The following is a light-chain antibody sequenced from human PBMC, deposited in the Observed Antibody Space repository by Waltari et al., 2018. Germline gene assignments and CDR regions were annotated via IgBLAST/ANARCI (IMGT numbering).Light chain of an antibody. J-gene: IGKJ5*01. Sequence: DIQLTQSPSFLSASVGDRVTITCRASQGVDNHLAWFQQKPGKAPNLLFYAASTLQSGFPARFSGSRSGTESTLTISCLQPEDSATYYCQQFKSYPLTFGQGTRLEIK. CDR2: AAS. CDR3: QQFKSYPLT. V-gene: IGKV1-9*01. CDR1: QGVDNH.